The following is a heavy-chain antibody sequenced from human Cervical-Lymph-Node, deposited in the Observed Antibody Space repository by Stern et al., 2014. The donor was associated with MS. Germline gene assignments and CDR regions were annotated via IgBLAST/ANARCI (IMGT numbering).Heavy chain of an antibody. V-gene: IGHV4-31*03. Sequence: QLQLQESGPGLVKPSQTLSLTCTVSGGSISSGGYHWSWIRQHPGQGLEWIVYIYYSWSTYYNPSLKSRVTISVDTSKNQFSLKLSSVTAADTAVYYCARTPYDFWSGYYGLDYWGQGTLVTVSS. CDR1: GGSISSGGYH. J-gene: IGHJ4*02. CDR3: ARTPYDFWSGYYGLDY. D-gene: IGHD3-3*01. CDR2: IYYSWST.